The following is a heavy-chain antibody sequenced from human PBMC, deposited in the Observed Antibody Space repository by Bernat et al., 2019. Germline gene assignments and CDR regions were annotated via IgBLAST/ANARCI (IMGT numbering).Heavy chain of an antibody. CDR2: ISYDGSNK. Sequence: QVQLVESGGGVVQPGRSLRLSCAASGFTFSSYGMHWVRQAPGKGLEWVAVISYDGSNKYYADSVKGRFTISRDNSKNTLYLQMNSLRAEDTAVYYCAKEWGHQNYGRSYYYYYGMDVWGQGTTVTVSS. V-gene: IGHV3-30*18. CDR1: GFTFSSYG. CDR3: AKEWGHQNYGRSYYYYYGMDV. J-gene: IGHJ6*02. D-gene: IGHD1-7*01.